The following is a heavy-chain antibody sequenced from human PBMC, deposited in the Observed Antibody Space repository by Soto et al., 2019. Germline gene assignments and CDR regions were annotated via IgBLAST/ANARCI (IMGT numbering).Heavy chain of an antibody. D-gene: IGHD6-13*01. Sequence: GESLKISCKGSGYSFSSYWIGWVRQMPGKGLEWMGIIYPGDSDTRYSPSFQGQVTISADKSISTAYLQWSSLKASDTAMYYCASSSSRGSDAFDILGQGKMVTVS. J-gene: IGHJ3*02. CDR3: ASSSSRGSDAFDI. CDR1: GYSFSSYW. CDR2: IYPGDSDT. V-gene: IGHV5-51*01.